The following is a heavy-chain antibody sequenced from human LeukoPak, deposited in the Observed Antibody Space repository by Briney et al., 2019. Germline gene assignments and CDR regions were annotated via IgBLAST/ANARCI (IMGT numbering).Heavy chain of an antibody. CDR2: IYPGDSDT. J-gene: IGHJ4*02. CDR1: GYSFTSYW. Sequence: GESLKISCKGSGYSFTSYWIGWVRQMPGKGLEWMGIIYPGDSDTRYSPSFQGQVTISADKSISTAYPQWSSLKASDTAMYYCARHVEMATLWVDYWGQGTLVTVSS. D-gene: IGHD5-24*01. V-gene: IGHV5-51*01. CDR3: ARHVEMATLWVDY.